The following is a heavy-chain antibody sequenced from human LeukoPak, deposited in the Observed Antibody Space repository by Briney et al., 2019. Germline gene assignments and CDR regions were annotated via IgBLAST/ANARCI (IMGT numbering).Heavy chain of an antibody. Sequence: PSETLSLTCTVSGGSISSYYWSWIRQPPGKGLEWIGYIYYSGSTNYNPSLKSRVTISVDTSKNQFSLKLSSVTAADTAVYHCARDPYYYDSSGYYYYYGMDVWGQGTTVTVSS. V-gene: IGHV4-59*01. CDR1: GGSISSYY. CDR3: ARDPYYYDSSGYYYYYGMDV. D-gene: IGHD3-22*01. CDR2: IYYSGST. J-gene: IGHJ6*02.